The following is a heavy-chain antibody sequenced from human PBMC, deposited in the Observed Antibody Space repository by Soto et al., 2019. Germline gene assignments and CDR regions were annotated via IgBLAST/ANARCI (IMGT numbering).Heavy chain of an antibody. CDR2: ISSSSSTI. CDR3: ARDGRSAAAGPYYYYMDV. Sequence: GGSLRLSCAASGFTFSSYSMNWVRQAPGKGLEWVSYISSSSSTIYYADSVKGRFTISRDNAKNSLYLQMNSLRAEDTAVYYCARDGRSAAAGPYYYYMDVWGKGTTVTVSS. V-gene: IGHV3-48*01. D-gene: IGHD6-13*01. CDR1: GFTFSSYS. J-gene: IGHJ6*03.